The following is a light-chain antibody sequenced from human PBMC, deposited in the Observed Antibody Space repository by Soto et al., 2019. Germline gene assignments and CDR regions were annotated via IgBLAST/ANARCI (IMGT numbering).Light chain of an antibody. CDR3: QQSRTTPWT. CDR1: QNIDIY. Sequence: DIQMTQSPASLSASIGATVTIACRASQNIDIYLNWYQHKPGTVPKLLIYAASGLQTGVPSRFSGRGSGTDFSLTISSLQPEDFATYCCQQSRTTPWTFDHGTKVDIK. V-gene: IGKV1-39*01. J-gene: IGKJ1*01. CDR2: AAS.